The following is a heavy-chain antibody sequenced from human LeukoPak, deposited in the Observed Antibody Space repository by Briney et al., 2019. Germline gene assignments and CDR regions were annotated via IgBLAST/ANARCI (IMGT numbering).Heavy chain of an antibody. Sequence: PSQTLSLTCTVSGXSISSGDYYWSWIRQPPGKGLESIGFIYYSGSTYYNPSLKSRVTISVDTSKNQFSLRLSSVTAADTAVYYCARERAAKTRFDYWGQGTLVTVSS. D-gene: IGHD1-1*01. J-gene: IGHJ4*02. CDR2: IYYSGST. CDR3: ARERAAKTRFDY. V-gene: IGHV4-30-4*01. CDR1: GXSISSGDYY.